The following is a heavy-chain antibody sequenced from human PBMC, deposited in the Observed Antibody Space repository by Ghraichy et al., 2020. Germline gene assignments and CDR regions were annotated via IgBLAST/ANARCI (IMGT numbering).Heavy chain of an antibody. CDR1: GFTFSDFA. V-gene: IGHV3-23*01. CDR3: ARDSQLRITMTVVVPSFAH. Sequence: GGSLRLSCVASGFTFSDFAMSWVRQAPGKGLQWVSSLSYNGGSTFYADSVKGRFTISRDNSKNTLYLQMNSLRADDTAVYYCARDSQLRITMTVVVPSFAHWGQGTLVTVSS. D-gene: IGHD3-22*01. CDR2: LSYNGGST. J-gene: IGHJ5*02.